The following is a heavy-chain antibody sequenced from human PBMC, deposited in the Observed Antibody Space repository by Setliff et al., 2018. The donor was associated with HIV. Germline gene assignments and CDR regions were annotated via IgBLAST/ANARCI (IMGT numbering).Heavy chain of an antibody. CDR1: GGSISSGGYY. CDR3: ARSPLNYYDKSDAFDI. J-gene: IGHJ3*02. D-gene: IGHD3-22*01. V-gene: IGHV4-31*03. CDR2: IYYSGST. Sequence: PSETLSLTCTVSGGSISSGGYYWSWIRQHPGKGLEWIGYIYYSGSTYYNPSLKSRVTISIDTSKNQFSLKLSSVTAADTAVYYCARSPLNYYDKSDAFDIWGQGTMVTVSS.